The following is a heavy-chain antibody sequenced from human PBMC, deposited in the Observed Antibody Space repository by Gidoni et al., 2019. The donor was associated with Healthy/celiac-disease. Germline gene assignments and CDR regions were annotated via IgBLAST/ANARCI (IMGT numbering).Heavy chain of an antibody. J-gene: IGHJ5*02. CDR2: IYHSGST. D-gene: IGHD3-22*01. CDR3: ARERVGNLHSGYQYNWFDP. CDR1: GCSISRGGSY. Sequence: QVQLQESGPGLVKPSQTLSLTCTVSGCSISRGGSYWSWIRQHPGKGLEWIGYIYHSGSTSYNPSLKGRVTISENRSKNKFSLKLSSVTAGDAAVYYGARERVGNLHSGYQYNWFDPWGQGTLVTVSS. V-gene: IGHV4-31*03.